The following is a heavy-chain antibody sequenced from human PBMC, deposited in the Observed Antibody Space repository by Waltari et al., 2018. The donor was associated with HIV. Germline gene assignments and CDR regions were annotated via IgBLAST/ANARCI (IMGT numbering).Heavy chain of an antibody. CDR1: GGSLSGFL. CDR3: ARLEALLPGVVIVRDV. D-gene: IGHD3-3*01. J-gene: IGHJ4*02. CDR2: IVHDGPT. Sequence: VQLEQWGTGLLKPSETLSLTCAVYGGSLSGFLWSWVRQPPGTGLEWIGDIVHDGPTNYNPALKSRATVSITGSKNQFSLKLNSTTAADTGVYYCARLEALLPGVVIVRDVWGQGTLVTVSS. V-gene: IGHV4-34*02.